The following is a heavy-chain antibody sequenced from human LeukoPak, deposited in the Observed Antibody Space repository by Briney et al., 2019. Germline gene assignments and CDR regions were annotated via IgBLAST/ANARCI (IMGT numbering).Heavy chain of an antibody. J-gene: IGHJ4*02. CDR1: GFTFSSYA. CDR3: AKKGIAAAGYNPRGYYFDY. CDR2: ISGSGGST. V-gene: IGHV3-23*01. D-gene: IGHD6-13*01. Sequence: PGGSLRLSRAASGFTFSSYAMSWVRQAPGKGLEWVSAISGSGGSTYYADSVKGRFTISRDNSKNTLYLQMNSLRAEDTAVYYCAKKGIAAAGYNPRGYYFDYWGQGTLVTVSS.